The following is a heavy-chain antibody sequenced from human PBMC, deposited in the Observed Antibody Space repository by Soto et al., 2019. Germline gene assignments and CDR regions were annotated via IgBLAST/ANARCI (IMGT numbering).Heavy chain of an antibody. D-gene: IGHD5-18*01. J-gene: IGHJ6*02. Sequence: PSETLSLTCTVSGGSISSYYWSWIRQPPGKGLEWIGYIYYSGSTNYNPSPKSRVTISVDTSKNQFSLKLSSVTAADTAVYYCARDLGEYPPSPRIQLSLFRKNYYYGMDVWGQGTTVTVSS. CDR2: IYYSGST. CDR1: GGSISSYY. V-gene: IGHV4-59*01. CDR3: ARDLGEYPPSPRIQLSLFRKNYYYGMDV.